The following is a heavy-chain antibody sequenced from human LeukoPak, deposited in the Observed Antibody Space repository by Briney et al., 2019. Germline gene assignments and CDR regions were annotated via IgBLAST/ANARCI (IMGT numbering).Heavy chain of an antibody. J-gene: IGHJ6*03. Sequence: ASVKVSCKASGYTFTSYGISWVRQAPGQGLEWMGWISAYNGNTNYAQKLQGRVTMTRNTSISTAYMELSSLRSEDTAVYYCARGPNFFGDFKYYMDVWGKGTTVTISS. CDR1: GYTFTSYG. CDR3: ARGPNFFGDFKYYMDV. CDR2: ISAYNGNT. D-gene: IGHD3-10*01. V-gene: IGHV1-18*01.